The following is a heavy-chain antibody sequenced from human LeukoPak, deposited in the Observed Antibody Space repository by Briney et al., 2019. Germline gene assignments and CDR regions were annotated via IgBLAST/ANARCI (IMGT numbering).Heavy chain of an antibody. Sequence: PSETLSLTCTVSGGSISSGDYSWTWIRQYPGKGLLEWIGYICYSGTTYYNPSLKSRVTISVDTSKNQFSLRLRSVTAADTAVYYCARKKDDGDYHIDYWGQGTPVTVSS. CDR3: ARKKDDGDYHIDY. J-gene: IGHJ4*02. D-gene: IGHD4-17*01. CDR1: GGSISSGDYS. V-gene: IGHV4-31*03. CDR2: ICYSGTT.